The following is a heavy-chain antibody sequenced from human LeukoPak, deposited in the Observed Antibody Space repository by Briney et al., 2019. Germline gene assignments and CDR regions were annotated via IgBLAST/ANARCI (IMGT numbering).Heavy chain of an antibody. CDR2: IYYSGST. V-gene: IGHV4-59*01. D-gene: IGHD3-16*01. CDR3: ASYGRFGGY. CDR1: GGSISSYY. Sequence: SETLSLTGTVSGGSISSYYWSWIRQPPGKGLEWIGYIYYSGSTNYNPSLKSRVTISVDTSKNQFSLKLSSVTAADTAVYYCASYGRFGGYWGQGTLVTVSS. J-gene: IGHJ4*02.